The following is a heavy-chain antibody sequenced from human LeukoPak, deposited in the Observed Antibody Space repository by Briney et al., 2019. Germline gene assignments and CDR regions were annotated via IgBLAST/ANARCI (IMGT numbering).Heavy chain of an antibody. CDR2: IDPSDFYT. CDR1: GYSFTSYW. CDR3: ARHLGSSSWIDY. Sequence: GESLKISCKGSGYSFTSYWISWVRQMPGKGLEWMGRIDPSDFYTTYSPSFQGHVTISADKSISTAYLQWGSLKASDTAMYYCARHLGSSSWIDYWGQGTLVTVSS. V-gene: IGHV5-10-1*01. J-gene: IGHJ4*02. D-gene: IGHD6-13*01.